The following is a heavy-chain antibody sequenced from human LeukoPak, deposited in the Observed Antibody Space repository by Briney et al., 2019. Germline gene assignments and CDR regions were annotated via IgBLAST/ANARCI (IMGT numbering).Heavy chain of an antibody. D-gene: IGHD2-2*01. CDR3: ARGYCSSTSCYSNY. J-gene: IGHJ4*02. Sequence: ASVKVSCKASGYTFTSYYMHWVRQAPGQGLEWMGWINPNSGGTNYAQKFQGRVTMTRDTSISTAYMELSRLRSDDTAVYYCARGYCSSTSCYSNYWGQGTLVTVSS. CDR2: INPNSGGT. CDR1: GYTFTSYY. V-gene: IGHV1-2*02.